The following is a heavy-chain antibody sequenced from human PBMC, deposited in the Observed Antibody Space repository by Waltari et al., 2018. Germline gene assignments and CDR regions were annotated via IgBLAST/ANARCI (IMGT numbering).Heavy chain of an antibody. CDR1: GFTFSSYS. V-gene: IGHV3-48*04. Sequence: EVQLVESGGGLVQPGGSLRLSCAASGFTFSSYSMNWVRQAPGKGLEWVSYISSSSTIYYADSGKGRFTISRDNAKNSLYLQMNSLRAEDTAVYYCARDGVVIANDYWGQGTLVTVSS. CDR3: ARDGVVIANDY. J-gene: IGHJ4*02. CDR2: ISSSSTI. D-gene: IGHD2-21*01.